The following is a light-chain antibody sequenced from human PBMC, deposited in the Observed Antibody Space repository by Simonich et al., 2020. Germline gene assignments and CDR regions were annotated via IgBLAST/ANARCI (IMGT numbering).Light chain of an antibody. CDR1: SSDVGGYNY. V-gene: IGLV2-8*01. CDR2: EVS. J-gene: IGLJ2*01. CDR3: QTWGTGIVV. Sequence: QSALTQPPSASGSPGQSVTISCTGTSSDVGGYNYVTWYQQHPGKAPKLMIYEVSKRHSGVPDRVSGSKSGNTASLTVSGLQAEDEADYYCQTWGTGIVVFGGGTKLTVL.